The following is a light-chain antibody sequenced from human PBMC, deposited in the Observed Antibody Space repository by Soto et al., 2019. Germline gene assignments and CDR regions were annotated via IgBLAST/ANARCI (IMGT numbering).Light chain of an antibody. J-gene: IGKJ5*01. V-gene: IGKV3-20*01. CDR1: QSVSSSH. CDR3: QQYGYSPIT. CDR2: AAS. Sequence: VVLTQPPGKLSLSPGERATLSCRAWQSVSSSHLAWYQHKPGQAPRLLIYAASSGATGSPDRFSGGRSGTDFSLTVSRVEPEDFAVYYCQQYGYSPITIDQGTRLEIK.